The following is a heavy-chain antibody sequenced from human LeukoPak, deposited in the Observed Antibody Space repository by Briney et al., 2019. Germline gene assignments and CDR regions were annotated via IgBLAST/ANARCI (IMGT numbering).Heavy chain of an antibody. D-gene: IGHD6-13*01. CDR1: GGSISSYY. Sequence: ASETLSLTCTVSGGSISSYYWSWIRQPPGKGLEWIGYIYYSGSTNYNPSLKSRVTISVDTSKNQFSLKLSSVTAADTAVYYCARSNSSSWWSYVVYFDYWGQGTLVTVSS. CDR3: ARSNSSSWWSYVVYFDY. CDR2: IYYSGST. V-gene: IGHV4-59*01. J-gene: IGHJ4*02.